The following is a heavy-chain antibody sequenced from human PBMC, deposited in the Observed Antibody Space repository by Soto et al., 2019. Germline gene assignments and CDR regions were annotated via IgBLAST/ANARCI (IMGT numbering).Heavy chain of an antibody. Sequence: ASVKVSCKASGYTFTSYYMHWVRQAPGQGLEWMGIINPSGGSTSYAQKFQGRVTMTRDTSTSTVYMELSSLRSEDTAVYYCARDRWSSGYYNYGMDVWGQGTTVTVSS. CDR2: INPSGGST. V-gene: IGHV1-46*01. CDR3: ARDRWSSGYYNYGMDV. J-gene: IGHJ6*02. D-gene: IGHD3-22*01. CDR1: GYTFTSYY.